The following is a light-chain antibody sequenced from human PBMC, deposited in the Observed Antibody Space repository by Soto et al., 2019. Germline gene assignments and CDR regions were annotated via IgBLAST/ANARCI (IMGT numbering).Light chain of an antibody. V-gene: IGLV2-14*03. CDR3: SSYTTSNTRQIV. J-gene: IGLJ1*01. CDR1: SSDVGGYNY. Sequence: SALTQPASVSGSPGQSITISCTGTSSDVGGYNYVSWYQHHPGKAPKLIIYDVTSRPSGVSIRFFGSKSDNTASLTISGLQPEDEADYHCSSYTTSNTRQIVFGTGTKLTVL. CDR2: DVT.